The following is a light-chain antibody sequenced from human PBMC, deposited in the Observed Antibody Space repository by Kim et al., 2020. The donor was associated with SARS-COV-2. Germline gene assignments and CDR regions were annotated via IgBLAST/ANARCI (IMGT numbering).Light chain of an antibody. CDR1: QDIYKY. Sequence: DIQLTQSPSSLSASVGDRVTITCQTSQDIYKYLNWYQQKPGKAPKLLIYDASHLETGVPSRFSGRGSGTDFTFTISSLQPEDIGTYYCQRNDNLPMYTFGHGTKLEI. CDR2: DAS. V-gene: IGKV1-33*01. J-gene: IGKJ2*01. CDR3: QRNDNLPMYT.